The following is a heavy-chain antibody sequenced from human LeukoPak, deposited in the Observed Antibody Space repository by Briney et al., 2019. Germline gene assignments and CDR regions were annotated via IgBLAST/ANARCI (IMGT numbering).Heavy chain of an antibody. J-gene: IGHJ5*02. CDR2: INHSGST. Sequence: SETLSLTCAVYGVSFSGYYWSWIRQPPGKGLEWIGEINHSGSTNYNSSPKSRVTISVDTSKNQFSLKLSSVTAADTAVYYCARELRINVDPWGQGTLVTVSS. V-gene: IGHV4-34*01. CDR1: GVSFSGYY. CDR3: ARELRINVDP. D-gene: IGHD3-3*01.